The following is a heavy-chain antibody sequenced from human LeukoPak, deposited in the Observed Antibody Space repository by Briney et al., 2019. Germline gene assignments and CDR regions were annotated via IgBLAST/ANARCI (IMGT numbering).Heavy chain of an antibody. CDR3: AEDHPRDYALFDY. CDR2: IRYDGSNK. CDR1: GFTFSSYG. D-gene: IGHD4-17*01. J-gene: IGHJ4*02. V-gene: IGHV3-30*02. Sequence: GGSLRLSCAASGFTFSSYGMHWVRQAPGKGLEWVAFIRYDGSNKYYADSVKGRFTISRDNSKNTLYLQMNSLRAEDTAVYYCAEDHPRDYALFDYWGQGTLVTVSS.